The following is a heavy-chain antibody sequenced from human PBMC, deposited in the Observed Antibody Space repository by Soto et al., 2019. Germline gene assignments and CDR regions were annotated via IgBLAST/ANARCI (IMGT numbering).Heavy chain of an antibody. V-gene: IGHV1-8*01. D-gene: IGHD3-16*01. CDR2: MNPGSGDP. CDR1: GYSFTNND. Sequence: ASVKVSCKASGYSFTNNDVSWVRQATGQGLEWMGWMNPGSGDPGYAQKFQGRVTMTRDISIATAYMELSSLRSDDTAIYYCARMATFGSLNWFDPWGQGSLVIASS. J-gene: IGHJ5*02. CDR3: ARMATFGSLNWFDP.